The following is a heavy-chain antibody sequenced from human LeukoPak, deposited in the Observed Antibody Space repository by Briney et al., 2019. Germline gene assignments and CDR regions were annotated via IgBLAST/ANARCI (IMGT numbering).Heavy chain of an antibody. D-gene: IGHD3-10*02. CDR1: GFTFSSYE. Sequence: GGSLRLSCAASGFTFSSYEMNWVRRAPGKGLESVSYISSSGSTIYYADSVKGRFTISRDNAKNSLYLQMNSLRAEDTAVYYCAELGITMIGGVWGKGTTVTISS. J-gene: IGHJ6*04. CDR3: AELGITMIGGV. CDR2: ISSSGSTI. V-gene: IGHV3-48*03.